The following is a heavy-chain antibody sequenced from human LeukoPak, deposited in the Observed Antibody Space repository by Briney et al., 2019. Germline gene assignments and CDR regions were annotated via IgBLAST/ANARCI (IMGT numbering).Heavy chain of an antibody. J-gene: IGHJ4*02. CDR3: ASHYYDSSGYYYGFDY. CDR1: GGTFSSYA. CDR2: IIPIFGTA. V-gene: IGHV1-69*13. Sequence: ASVKVSCKASGGTFSSYAISWVRQAPGQGLEWMGGIIPIFGTANYAQKFQGRVPITADESTSTAYMELSSLRSEDTAVYYCASHYYDSSGYYYGFDYWGQGTLVTVSS. D-gene: IGHD3-22*01.